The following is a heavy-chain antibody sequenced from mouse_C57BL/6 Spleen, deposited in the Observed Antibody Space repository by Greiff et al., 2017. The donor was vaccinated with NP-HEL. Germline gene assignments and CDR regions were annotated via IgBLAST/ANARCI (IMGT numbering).Heavy chain of an antibody. Sequence: EVQLVESGGGLVQPGGSLSLSCAASGFTFTDYYMSWVRQPPGKALEWLGFIRNKATGYTTEYSASVKGRFTSSRDNSQSILYLQRNALRAEDSATYYCARSDYGRREYFDVWGTGTTVTVSS. V-gene: IGHV7-3*01. D-gene: IGHD1-1*01. CDR2: IRNKATGYTT. CDR3: ARSDYGRREYFDV. J-gene: IGHJ1*03. CDR1: GFTFTDYY.